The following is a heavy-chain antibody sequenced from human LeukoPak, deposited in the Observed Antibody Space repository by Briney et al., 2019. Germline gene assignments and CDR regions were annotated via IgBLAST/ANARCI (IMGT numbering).Heavy chain of an antibody. Sequence: SETLSLTCAVYGGSFSGYYWSWIRQPPGKGLEWIGEINHSGSTNYNPSLKSRVTISVDTSKNQFSVKLSSVTAADTAVYYCAESSGSSVFDYWGQGTLVTVSS. J-gene: IGHJ4*02. CDR3: AESSGSSVFDY. CDR2: INHSGST. D-gene: IGHD3-10*01. V-gene: IGHV4-34*01. CDR1: GGSFSGYY.